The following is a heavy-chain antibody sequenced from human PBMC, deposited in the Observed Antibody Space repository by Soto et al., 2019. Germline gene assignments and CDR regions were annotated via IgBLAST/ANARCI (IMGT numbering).Heavy chain of an antibody. J-gene: IGHJ4*02. CDR3: SRDDSDRFFN. V-gene: IGHV3-48*04. Sequence: PGGSLRLSCAASGFTFSSYCMHWVRQAPGKGLEWVSYINSNSSTIYYADSVKGRFTISRDDSKKTAYLQMNSLESEDTAVYYCSRDDSDRFFNWGRGTLVTVSS. CDR1: GFTFSSYC. CDR2: INSNSSTI. D-gene: IGHD3-3*01.